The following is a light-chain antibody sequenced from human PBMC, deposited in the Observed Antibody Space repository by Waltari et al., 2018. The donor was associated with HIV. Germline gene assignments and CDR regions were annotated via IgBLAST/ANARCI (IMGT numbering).Light chain of an antibody. Sequence: EIVMTQSPATLSLSPGERATLSCRASQSVSSNLAWYQQKPVLAPRLLIYGASTRATGIPTRFSGSGSGTDFTLTISSLQSEEFAVYYCRQYNNWASWTFGQGTNVEI. J-gene: IGKJ1*01. CDR3: RQYNNWASWT. V-gene: IGKV3-15*01. CDR2: GAS. CDR1: QSVSSN.